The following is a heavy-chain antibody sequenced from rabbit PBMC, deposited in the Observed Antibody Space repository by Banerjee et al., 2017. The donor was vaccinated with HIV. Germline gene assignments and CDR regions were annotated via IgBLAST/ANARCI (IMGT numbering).Heavy chain of an antibody. CDR3: ARDADYVGDGCAMGYFNL. Sequence: QSLEESGGDLVKPGASLTLTCTASGFSFSSSYYMCWVRQAPGKGLEWIACIYAGSSGSTYYASWARGRFTISKTSSTTVTLQMTSLTAADTATYFCARDADYVGDGCAMGYFNLWGPGTLVTVS. D-gene: IGHD3-1*01. CDR1: GFSFSSSYY. CDR2: IYAGSSGST. V-gene: IGHV1S40*01. J-gene: IGHJ4*01.